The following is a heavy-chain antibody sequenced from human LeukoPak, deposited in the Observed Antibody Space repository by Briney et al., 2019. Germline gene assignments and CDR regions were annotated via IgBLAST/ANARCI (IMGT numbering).Heavy chain of an antibody. D-gene: IGHD3/OR15-3a*01. Sequence: GASVRVSCKASGYTFTSYDINWVRQATGQGLEWMGWMNPNSGNTGYAQKFQGRVTMTKNTSITTAYMELSSLRSEDTAVYYCARALSWTTNSYYYMDVWGKGTTFTVSS. CDR1: GYTFTSYD. V-gene: IGHV1-8*01. CDR2: MNPNSGNT. CDR3: ARALSWTTNSYYYMDV. J-gene: IGHJ6*03.